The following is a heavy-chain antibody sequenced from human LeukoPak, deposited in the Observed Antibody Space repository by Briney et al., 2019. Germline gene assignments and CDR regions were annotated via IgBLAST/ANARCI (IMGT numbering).Heavy chain of an antibody. CDR1: GGSISTTNYY. J-gene: IGHJ4*02. Sequence: SETLSLTCTVSGGSISTTNYYWGWIRQPPGRDLEWIGSIYSSGNTYYNPSLESRVTISVDTSKNQLSLKLSSVTAADTAVYYCARERGDDPREFDYWGQGTLVTVSS. D-gene: IGHD3-10*01. V-gene: IGHV4-39*07. CDR3: ARERGDDPREFDY. CDR2: IYSSGNT.